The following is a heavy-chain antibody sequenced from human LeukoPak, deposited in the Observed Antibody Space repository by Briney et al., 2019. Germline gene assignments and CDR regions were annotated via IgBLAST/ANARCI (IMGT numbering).Heavy chain of an antibody. V-gene: IGHV1-3*01. Sequence: ASVKVSCKASGYIFTDYAIQWERQAPGQGLEWMGWINAGNGKTKYSQKFQGRVTITRDTSASTAYMELSGLRSDDTAVYYCARARWTSTVTTYYLDFWGQGTLVTVSS. CDR1: GYIFTDYA. D-gene: IGHD4-17*01. CDR3: ARARWTSTVTTYYLDF. J-gene: IGHJ4*02. CDR2: INAGNGKT.